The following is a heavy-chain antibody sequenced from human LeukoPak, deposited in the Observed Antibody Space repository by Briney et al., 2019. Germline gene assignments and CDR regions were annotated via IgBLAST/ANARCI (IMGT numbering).Heavy chain of an antibody. CDR2: IGISSNKI. J-gene: IGHJ6*02. D-gene: IGHD3-16*01. CDR1: GFTLRSYT. CDR3: ARDRFDYYGMDV. V-gene: IGHV3-21*01. Sequence: PGGSLRLSCAASGFTLRSYTMNWVRQAPGKGLEWVSSIGISSNKIYYADSVKGRFTISRDNAKNSLYLQMNSLRAEDTAVYYCARDRFDYYGMDVWGQGTTVTVSS.